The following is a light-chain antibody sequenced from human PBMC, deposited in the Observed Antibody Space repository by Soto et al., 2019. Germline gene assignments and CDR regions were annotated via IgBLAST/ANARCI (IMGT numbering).Light chain of an antibody. CDR2: GAS. J-gene: IGKJ1*01. V-gene: IGKV3-15*01. Sequence: EIVMTQSTATLSVSPGERATLSCRASQSVSSNLAWYQQKPGQAPRLLMYGASTRATGIPDRFRGSGSGTEFTLTISSLQSEDFAVYYCQQHNNWPPWTFGQGTKVEIK. CDR1: QSVSSN. CDR3: QQHNNWPPWT.